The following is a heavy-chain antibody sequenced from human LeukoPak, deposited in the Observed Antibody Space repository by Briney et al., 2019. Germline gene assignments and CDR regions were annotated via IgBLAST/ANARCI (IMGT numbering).Heavy chain of an antibody. J-gene: IGHJ5*02. D-gene: IGHD6-13*01. V-gene: IGHV3-33*08. CDR1: GFTFSSYG. CDR3: AREYSAGWFDP. CDR2: IWYDGSNK. Sequence: PGGSLRLSCADSGFTFSSYGMHWVRQAPGKGLEWVAVIWYDGSNKFYADSVKGRFTISRDNSKNTLYLQMNSLRAEDTAVYYCAREYSAGWFDPWGQGTLVTVSS.